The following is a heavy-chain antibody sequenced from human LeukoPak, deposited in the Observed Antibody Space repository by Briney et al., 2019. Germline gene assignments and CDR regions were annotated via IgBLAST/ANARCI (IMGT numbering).Heavy chain of an antibody. J-gene: IGHJ4*02. V-gene: IGHV1-8*01. CDR2: MNPNSGDT. CDR1: GYTFTNYD. CDR3: ARGARRSFSRDGFNSYYFDC. D-gene: IGHD5-24*01. Sequence: ASVKVSCKASGYTFTNYDINWVRQATGQGLEWMGWMNPNSGDTGSARKFQGRVTMTRNNSITTASLELSSLRSEDTAVYYCARGARRSFSRDGFNSYYFDCWGQGTLVTVSS.